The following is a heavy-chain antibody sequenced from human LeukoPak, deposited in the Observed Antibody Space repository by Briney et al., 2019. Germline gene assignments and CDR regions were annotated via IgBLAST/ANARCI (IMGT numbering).Heavy chain of an antibody. CDR2: IYSRGST. V-gene: IGHV4-34*01. Sequence: KPSETLSLTCAVYGGSFSGYYWGWIRQSPGKGLEWIGSIYSRGSTYYNPSLKSRVIVSSDMSKNQFSLMLNSVTAADTAVYYCARRGYTYGWGWFDPWGQGTLVTVSS. D-gene: IGHD5-18*01. J-gene: IGHJ5*02. CDR1: GGSFSGYY. CDR3: ARRGYTYGWGWFDP.